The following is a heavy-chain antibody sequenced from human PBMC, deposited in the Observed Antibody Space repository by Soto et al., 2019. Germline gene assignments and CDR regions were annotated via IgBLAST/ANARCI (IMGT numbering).Heavy chain of an antibody. V-gene: IGHV4-34*01. CDR1: GGSFSGYY. Sequence: SETLSLTCAVYGGSFSGYYWSWIRQPPGKGLEWIGEINHSGSTNYNPSLKSRVTISVDTSKNQFSLKLSSVTAADTAVYYCASRTEGYWGQGTLVTVSS. CDR2: INHSGST. CDR3: ASRTEGY. J-gene: IGHJ4*02.